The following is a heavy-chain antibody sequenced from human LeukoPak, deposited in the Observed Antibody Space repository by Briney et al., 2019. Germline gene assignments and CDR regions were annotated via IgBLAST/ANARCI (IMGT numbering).Heavy chain of an antibody. Sequence: PGGSLRLSCAASGFTFSSYWMHWVRQAPGKGLVWVSRINSDGSSTSYADSVKGRFTISRDNAKNSLYLQMNSLRAEDTAVYYCARDLIIWGASLLGAFDIWGQGTMVTVSS. J-gene: IGHJ3*02. CDR3: ARDLIIWGASLLGAFDI. CDR2: INSDGSST. V-gene: IGHV3-74*01. D-gene: IGHD3-16*01. CDR1: GFTFSSYW.